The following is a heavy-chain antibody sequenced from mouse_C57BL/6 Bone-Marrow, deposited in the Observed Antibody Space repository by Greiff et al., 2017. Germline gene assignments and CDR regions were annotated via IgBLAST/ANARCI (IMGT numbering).Heavy chain of an antibody. Sequence: EVQLQESGAELVRPGSSVKMSCKTSGYTFTSYGINWVKQRPGQGLEWIGYIYIGNGYTEYNEKFKGKATLTADTASSTAYMQLSSLTSEDSSIYFGARLGLRQDWYFDVWGTGTTVTVSS. D-gene: IGHD2-4*01. CDR3: ARLGLRQDWYFDV. J-gene: IGHJ1*03. CDR2: IYIGNGYT. V-gene: IGHV1-58*01. CDR1: GYTFTSYG.